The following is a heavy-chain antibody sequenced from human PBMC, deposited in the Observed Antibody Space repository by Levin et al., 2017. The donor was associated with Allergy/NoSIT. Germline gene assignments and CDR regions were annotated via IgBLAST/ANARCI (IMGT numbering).Heavy chain of an antibody. Sequence: GGSLRLSCAASGFTFSSYSMNWVRQAPGKGLEWVSSISSSSSYIYYADSVKGRFTISRDNAKNSLYLQMNSLRAEDTAVYYCARGYDYYDSSGYPRGRYFDLWGRGTLVTVSS. CDR1: GFTFSSYS. J-gene: IGHJ2*01. CDR3: ARGYDYYDSSGYPRGRYFDL. CDR2: ISSSSSYI. D-gene: IGHD3-22*01. V-gene: IGHV3-21*01.